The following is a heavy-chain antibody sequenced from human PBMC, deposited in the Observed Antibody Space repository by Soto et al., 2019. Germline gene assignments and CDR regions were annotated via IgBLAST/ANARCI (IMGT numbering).Heavy chain of an antibody. V-gene: IGHV3-21*01. Sequence: EVQLVESGGGLVKPGGSLRLSCVGSGFTFRNYSMNWVRQAPGKGLEWVSAISSSGRYIYYADSVKGRFTTSRDNARNSLYLQMNSLRAEDTAVYYCARDWLDYDFWGGYDYWGLGTLVSVSP. CDR3: ARDWLDYDFWGGYDY. CDR1: GFTFRNYS. D-gene: IGHD3-3*01. J-gene: IGHJ4*02. CDR2: ISSSGRYI.